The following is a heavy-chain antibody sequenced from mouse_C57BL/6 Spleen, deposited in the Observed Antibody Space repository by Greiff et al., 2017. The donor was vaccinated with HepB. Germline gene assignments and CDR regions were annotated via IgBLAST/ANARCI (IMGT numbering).Heavy chain of an antibody. CDR1: GYSFTGYY. Sequence: EVKLMESGPELVKPGASVKISCKASGYSFTGYYMNWVKQSPEKSLEWIGEINPSTGGTTYNQKFKAKATLTVDKSSSTAYMQLKSLTSEDSAVYYCARFYYDSYYAMDYWGQGTSVTVSS. CDR2: INPSTGGT. J-gene: IGHJ4*01. V-gene: IGHV1-42*01. CDR3: ARFYYDSYYAMDY. D-gene: IGHD2-4*01.